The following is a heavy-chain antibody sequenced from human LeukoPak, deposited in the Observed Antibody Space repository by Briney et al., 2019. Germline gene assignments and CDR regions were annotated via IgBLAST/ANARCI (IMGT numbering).Heavy chain of an antibody. V-gene: IGHV3-43*01. CDR1: GFTFGDFS. D-gene: IGHD3-10*01. Sequence: PGGSLRLSCAASGFTFGDFSMHWVRQAPGKGLEWVSLITWDGDYTEYADSVKGRFTISRDNSKNSLYLQMNSLRSEDSALYYCVKEKPIMELRYYFDYWGQGSLVTVSS. CDR2: ITWDGDYT. J-gene: IGHJ4*02. CDR3: VKEKPIMELRYYFDY.